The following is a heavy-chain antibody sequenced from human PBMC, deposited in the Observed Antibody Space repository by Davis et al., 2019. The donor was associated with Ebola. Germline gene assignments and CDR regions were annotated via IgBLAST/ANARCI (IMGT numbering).Heavy chain of an antibody. V-gene: IGHV1-2*02. Sequence: ASVKVSCKASGYTFTGYYIHWVRQAPGQGLEWMGWINPNSGGTNYAQKFQGRVTMTRDTSINTAYMELSRLRSDDTAVYYCARDLEERDGDSWSYYYYYMDVWGKGTTVTVSS. J-gene: IGHJ6*03. CDR2: INPNSGGT. CDR1: GYTFTGYY. CDR3: ARDLEERDGDSWSYYYYYMDV. D-gene: IGHD6-13*01.